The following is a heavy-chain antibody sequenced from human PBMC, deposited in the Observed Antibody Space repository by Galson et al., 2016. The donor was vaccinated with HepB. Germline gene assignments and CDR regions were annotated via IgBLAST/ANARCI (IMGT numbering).Heavy chain of an antibody. V-gene: IGHV4-31*03. CDR1: GGSISSGGYY. CDR3: ARDGDSGGYYGMDV. J-gene: IGHJ6*02. Sequence: TLSLTCTVSGGSISSGGYYWSWIRHHPGKGLEWIGYIYYSGSTYYNPSLKSRVAMSVDMSKNQFSLNLTSVTAADTAVYYWARDGDSGGYYGMDVWGQGTPVTFSS. CDR2: IYYSGST. D-gene: IGHD3-10*01.